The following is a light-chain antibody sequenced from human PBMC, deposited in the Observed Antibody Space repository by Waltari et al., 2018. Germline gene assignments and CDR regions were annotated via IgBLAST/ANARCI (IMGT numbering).Light chain of an antibody. J-gene: IGLJ3*02. Sequence: QLVLTQSPSASASLGASVKLTCTLSSGHSTNIIAWLQQQPEKGPRYLRNVNSDGSHNKGVGIPDRFSGSSSGAERYLTISSLQSEDGADYYCQTGGHGTWVFGGGTRLTVL. CDR1: SGHSTNI. V-gene: IGLV4-69*01. CDR3: QTGGHGTWV. CDR2: VNSDGSH.